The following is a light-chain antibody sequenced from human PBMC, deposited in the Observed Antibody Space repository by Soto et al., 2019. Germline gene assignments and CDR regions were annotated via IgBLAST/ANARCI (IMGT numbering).Light chain of an antibody. J-gene: IGLJ1*01. CDR3: QSYDSGLSGLYV. CDR2: GST. V-gene: IGLV1-40*01. Sequence: QAVLTQPPSVSGAPGQRVTISCTGSSSNIGAGYDVHWYQQLPRTAPKLLIYGSTNRPSGVPDRSSGSRSGTSASLAITGLQAEDEADYYCQSYDSGLSGLYVFGTGTKLTVL. CDR1: SSNIGAGYD.